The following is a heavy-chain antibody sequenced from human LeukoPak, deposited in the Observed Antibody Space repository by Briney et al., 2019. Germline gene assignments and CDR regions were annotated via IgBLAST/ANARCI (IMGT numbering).Heavy chain of an antibody. V-gene: IGHV4-59*08. J-gene: IGHJ4*02. Sequence: PETLSLTCTVSGGSISSYSWSWIRQPPGKGLEWIGYIYYSGSTNYNPSLKSRITLSVDTSKNQFSLKLSSVTAADTAVYYCARRYSTSFDYWGQGTLVIVSS. CDR1: GGSISSYS. D-gene: IGHD6-6*01. CDR2: IYYSGST. CDR3: ARRYSTSFDY.